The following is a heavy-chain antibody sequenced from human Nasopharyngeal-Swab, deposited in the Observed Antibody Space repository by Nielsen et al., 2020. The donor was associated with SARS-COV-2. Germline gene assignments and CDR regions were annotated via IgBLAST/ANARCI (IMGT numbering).Heavy chain of an antibody. D-gene: IGHD4-11*01. Sequence: GGSLRLSCAASGFTVSSNYMSWVRQAPGKGLEWVSVIYSGGSTYYADSVKGRFTISRDNSKNTLYLQMNSLRAEDTAVYYCARDLYGNYLNYFDYWGRGTLVTVSS. CDR2: IYSGGST. CDR3: ARDLYGNYLNYFDY. V-gene: IGHV3-53*01. CDR1: GFTVSSNY. J-gene: IGHJ4*02.